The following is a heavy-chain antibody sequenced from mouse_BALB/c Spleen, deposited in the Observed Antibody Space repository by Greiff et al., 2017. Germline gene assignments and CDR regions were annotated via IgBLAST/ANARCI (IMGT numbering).Heavy chain of an antibody. Sequence: EVKLQESGAELVRPGASVKLSCTASGFNIKDYYMHWVKQRPEQGLEWIGWIDPENGDTEYAPKFQGKATMTADTSSNTAYLQLSSLTSEDTAVYYCKAWLLRYEERFDDWGQGTTLTVSS. V-gene: IGHV14-4*02. CDR2: IDPENGDT. CDR3: KAWLLRYEERFDD. D-gene: IGHD1-1*01. CDR1: GFNIKDYY. J-gene: IGHJ2*01.